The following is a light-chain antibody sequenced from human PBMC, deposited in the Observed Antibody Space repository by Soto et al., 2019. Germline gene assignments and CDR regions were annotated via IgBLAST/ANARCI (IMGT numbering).Light chain of an antibody. J-gene: IGKJ1*01. CDR2: AAS. CDR1: QSVSSN. CDR3: QQYNNWPWT. Sequence: EKVMTQSPATLSVSLGERATLSCWASQSVSSNLAWYQQKPGQAPRLLIYAASTRATGFPDRFSGSGSGTEFTLTISSLQSEDFAVYYCQQYNNWPWTFGQGTKVEIK. V-gene: IGKV3-15*01.